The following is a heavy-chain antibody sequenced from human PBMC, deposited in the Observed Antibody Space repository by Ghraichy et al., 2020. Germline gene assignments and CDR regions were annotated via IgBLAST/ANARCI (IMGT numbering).Heavy chain of an antibody. CDR1: GFTFSDYY. J-gene: IGHJ3*02. CDR3: ARENRPHPNIDI. Sequence: SCAASGFTFSDYYMSWIRQAPGKGLEWVSYISSSGSTIYYADSVKGRFTISRDNAKNSLYLQMNSLRAEDTAVYYCARENRPHPNIDIWGQGTMVTVSS. CDR2: ISSSGSTI. V-gene: IGHV3-11*01. D-gene: IGHD1/OR15-1a*01.